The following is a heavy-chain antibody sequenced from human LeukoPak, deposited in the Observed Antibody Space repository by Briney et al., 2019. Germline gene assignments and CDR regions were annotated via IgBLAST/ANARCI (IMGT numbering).Heavy chain of an antibody. J-gene: IGHJ5*02. CDR3: ARDGVEDSSAYGS. Sequence: SETLSLTCSVSGGSVRRDGHYWNWIRQLPGKGLEWIGYIYYMGSPSYNPSLQSRLSISLDTSKNQFSLKLTSVTAADTGVYYCARDGVEDSSAYGSWGPGILVTVSS. D-gene: IGHD2-8*01. CDR2: IYYMGSP. CDR1: GGSVRRDGHY. V-gene: IGHV4-31*03.